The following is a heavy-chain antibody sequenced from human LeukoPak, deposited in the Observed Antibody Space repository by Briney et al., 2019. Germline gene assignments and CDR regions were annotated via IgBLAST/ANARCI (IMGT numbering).Heavy chain of an antibody. CDR2: ISSSGTTM. V-gene: IGHV3-11*01. J-gene: IGHJ5*02. Sequence: GGSLRLSCAASGFSLSDHYMGWIRQAPGKGLEWVSYISSSGTTMYYADSVKGRFTISRDNAKNSLFLEMNSLRAEDTAVYYCTREGVGFSYGFANLWGQGTQVTVSP. CDR1: GFSLSDHY. D-gene: IGHD5-18*01. CDR3: TREGVGFSYGFANL.